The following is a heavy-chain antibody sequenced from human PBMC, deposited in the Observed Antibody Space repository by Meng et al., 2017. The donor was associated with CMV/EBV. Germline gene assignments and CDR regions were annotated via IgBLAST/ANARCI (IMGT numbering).Heavy chain of an antibody. V-gene: IGHV3-11*01. J-gene: IGHJ4*02. CDR2: ITMSGRTI. CDR1: FAVSEYY. CDR3: ARRGGRGSGTFRYYFDH. D-gene: IGHD3-10*01. Sequence: FAVSEYYCSGIRQATGKGLEWVSYITMSGRTIYYANSVKGRFTISRDNAKNSLYLQMNSLRVDDTAVYYCARRGGRGSGTFRYYFDHWGRGTLVTVSS.